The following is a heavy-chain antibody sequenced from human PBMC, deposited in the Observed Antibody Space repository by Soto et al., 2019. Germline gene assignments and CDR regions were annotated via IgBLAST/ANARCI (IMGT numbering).Heavy chain of an antibody. CDR2: INHSGST. Sequence: SETLSLTCAVYGGSFSGYYWSWIRQPPGKGLEWIGEINHSGSTNSNPSLKSRVTISVDTSKNHFSLKLSSVTAADTAVYYCASRSYSSPIYDYYDMDVWGKGTTVTVSS. D-gene: IGHD3-22*01. CDR1: GGSFSGYY. J-gene: IGHJ6*03. CDR3: ASRSYSSPIYDYYDMDV. V-gene: IGHV4-34*01.